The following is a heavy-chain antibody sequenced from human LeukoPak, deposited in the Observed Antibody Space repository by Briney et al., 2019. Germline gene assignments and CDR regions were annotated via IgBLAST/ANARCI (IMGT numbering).Heavy chain of an antibody. D-gene: IGHD2-15*01. V-gene: IGHV4-59*12. CDR1: GGSISNYF. CDR3: ARDPCSGGSCYFDY. Sequence: SETLSLTCTVSGGSISNYFWSWIRQPPGKGLEWIGFITYSGSTDHNPSLKSRVTISVDASKNQFSLKLSSVTAADTAVYYCARDPCSGGSCYFDYWGQGTLVTVSS. J-gene: IGHJ4*02. CDR2: ITYSGST.